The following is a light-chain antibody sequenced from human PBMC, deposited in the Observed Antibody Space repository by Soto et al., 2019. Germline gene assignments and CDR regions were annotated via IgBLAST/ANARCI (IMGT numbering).Light chain of an antibody. V-gene: IGLV1-51*01. CDR2: DNN. Sequence: QSVLTQPPSVSAAPGQKVTISCSGSSSNIGNNYVFWYQQLPGTAPKLLIYDNNKRPSGIPDRFSGSKSGTSATLGITGLQTGDEADYYCGAWDGSRGAVVFGGGTKVTVL. J-gene: IGLJ2*01. CDR3: GAWDGSRGAVV. CDR1: SSNIGNNY.